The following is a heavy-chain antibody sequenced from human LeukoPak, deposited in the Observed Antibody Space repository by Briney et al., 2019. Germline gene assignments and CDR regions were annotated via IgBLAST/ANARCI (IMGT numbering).Heavy chain of an antibody. Sequence: GGSLRLSCSVSGFTFSTYVMHWVRQAPGKGLEYVSAISSNGDNTYYADSVKGRFTISRDNPKNTLYLLSSLRADDTAVYYCVRGTGYWGQGTLVTVSS. CDR3: VRGTGY. CDR1: GFTFSTYV. J-gene: IGHJ4*02. V-gene: IGHV3-64D*06. CDR2: ISSNGDNT.